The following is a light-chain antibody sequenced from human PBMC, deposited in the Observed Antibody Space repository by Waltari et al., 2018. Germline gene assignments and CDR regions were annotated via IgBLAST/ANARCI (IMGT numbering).Light chain of an antibody. CDR1: QTVGTF. J-gene: IGKJ2*03. V-gene: IGKV3-11*01. CDR3: QQRSDRPPVS. Sequence: EIVLTQSPATLSLFPGDRATLSCRASQTVGTFLAWYQQKPGQAPRLLIYDASNSATGSPARCSGSGSGTDFTLTISSLEPGDSAVYYCQQRSDRPPVSFGQGTKLEIK. CDR2: DAS.